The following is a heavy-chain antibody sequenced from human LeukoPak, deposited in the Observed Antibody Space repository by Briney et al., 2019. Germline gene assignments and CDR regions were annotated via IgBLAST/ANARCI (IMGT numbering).Heavy chain of an antibody. Sequence: SVKVSCKASGGTFGNYGITWVRQGPKQRLESLGGLIPALGTANFAPRFQGRVTMTTDDSKTTAYMEVTSLTSDDTAIYYCARERLARGADYWYFDLWGRGTLVTVSS. CDR2: LIPALGTA. D-gene: IGHD3-10*01. J-gene: IGHJ2*01. V-gene: IGHV1-69*05. CDR3: ARERLARGADYWYFDL. CDR1: GGTFGNYG.